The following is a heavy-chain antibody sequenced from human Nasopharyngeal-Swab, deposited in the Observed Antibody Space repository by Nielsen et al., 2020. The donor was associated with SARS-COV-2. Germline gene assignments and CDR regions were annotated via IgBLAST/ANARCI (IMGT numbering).Heavy chain of an antibody. CDR1: GFTFSNAW. CDR2: IKSKTDGGTT. Sequence: GGSLRLSCAASGFTFSNAWMSRVRQAPGKGLEWVGRIKSKTDGGTTDYAAPVKGRFTISRDDSKNTLYLQMNSLKTEDTAVYYCTTDLQGLLWFENYGMDVWGQGTTVTVSS. V-gene: IGHV3-15*01. D-gene: IGHD3-10*01. CDR3: TTDLQGLLWFENYGMDV. J-gene: IGHJ6*02.